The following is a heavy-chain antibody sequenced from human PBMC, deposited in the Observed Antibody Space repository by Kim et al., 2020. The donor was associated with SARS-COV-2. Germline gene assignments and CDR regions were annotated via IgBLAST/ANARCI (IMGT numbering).Heavy chain of an antibody. D-gene: IGHD2-2*02. V-gene: IGHV3-33*01. CDR3: AREPDCSSTSCYTWYYYYYMDV. J-gene: IGHJ6*03. CDR1: GFTFSSYG. Sequence: GGSLRLSCAASGFTFSSYGMHWVRQAPGKGLEWVAVIWYDGSNKYYADSVKGRFTISRDNSKNTLYLQMNSLRAEDTAVYYCAREPDCSSTSCYTWYYYYYMDVWGKGTTVTVSS. CDR2: IWYDGSNK.